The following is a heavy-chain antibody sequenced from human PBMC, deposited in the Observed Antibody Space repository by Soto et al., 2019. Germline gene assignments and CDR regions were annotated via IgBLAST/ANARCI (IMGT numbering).Heavy chain of an antibody. D-gene: IGHD4-17*01. Sequence: GGSLRLSCAASGFTFSSYAMHWVRHAPGKGLEWVAVISYDGSNKYYADSVKGRFTISRDNSKNTLYLQMNSLRAEDTAVYYCAREGADGDYLGEYFQHWGQGTLVTVS. CDR3: AREGADGDYLGEYFQH. CDR2: ISYDGSNK. CDR1: GFTFSSYA. J-gene: IGHJ1*01. V-gene: IGHV3-30-3*01.